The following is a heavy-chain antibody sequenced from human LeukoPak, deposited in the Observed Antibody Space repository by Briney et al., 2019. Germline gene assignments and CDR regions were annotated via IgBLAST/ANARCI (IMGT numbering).Heavy chain of an antibody. CDR1: GYTFTFYF. D-gene: IGHD1-26*01. J-gene: IGHJ4*02. CDR2: INPNSGAT. CDR3: AKIGSSHDFDY. Sequence: GASVKVSCKASGYTFTFYFIHWVRQAPGQGLEWMGRINPNSGATDYAQKFQGRVTMTRDTSISTAYMELSSLKSDDTAVYYCAKIGSSHDFDYWGQGTLVTVSS. V-gene: IGHV1-2*06.